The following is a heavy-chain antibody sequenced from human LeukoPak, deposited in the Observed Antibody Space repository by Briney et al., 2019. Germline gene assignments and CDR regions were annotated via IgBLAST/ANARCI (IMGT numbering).Heavy chain of an antibody. Sequence: PGRSLRLSCAASGFTLITSAMHWVRQGPGKGLEWVAVISYDGVNIYYADSVKGRFTISRDNSKNTLYLQMHSLRAEDTAVYYCARPITTYYYDSSGPFEYWGQGTLVTVSS. J-gene: IGHJ4*02. CDR2: ISYDGVNI. D-gene: IGHD3-22*01. CDR3: ARPITTYYYDSSGPFEY. CDR1: GFTLITSA. V-gene: IGHV3-30*04.